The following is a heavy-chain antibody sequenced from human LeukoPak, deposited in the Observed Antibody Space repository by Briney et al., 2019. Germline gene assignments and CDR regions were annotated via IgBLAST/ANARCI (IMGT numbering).Heavy chain of an antibody. J-gene: IGHJ4*02. Sequence: ASVKVSCKASGYTFTGYYMHWVRQAPGQGLEWMGWINPNSGGTNYAQKFQGRVTMTRDTSISTAYMELSGLRSDDTAVYYCARDSGELGISPNWGQGTLVTVSS. D-gene: IGHD3-16*01. CDR3: ARDSGELGISPN. CDR2: INPNSGGT. V-gene: IGHV1-2*02. CDR1: GYTFTGYY.